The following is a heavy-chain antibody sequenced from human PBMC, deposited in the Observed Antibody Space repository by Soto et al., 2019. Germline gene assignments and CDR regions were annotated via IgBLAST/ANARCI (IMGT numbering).Heavy chain of an antibody. V-gene: IGHV3-23*01. Sequence: GGSLRLSCAASGFTFSNFAMSWVRQAPGKGLEWVSDISGSGGTTYYADSVKGRFTISRDNSKNTLYLQMHSLRAEDTALYYCAKDGSGAVTGTLDHWGQGTLVTVSS. CDR1: GFTFSNFA. D-gene: IGHD6-19*01. CDR2: ISGSGGTT. CDR3: AKDGSGAVTGTLDH. J-gene: IGHJ4*02.